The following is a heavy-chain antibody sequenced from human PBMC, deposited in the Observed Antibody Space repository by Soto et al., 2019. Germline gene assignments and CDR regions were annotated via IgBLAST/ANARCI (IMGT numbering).Heavy chain of an antibody. Sequence: GGSLRLSCAASGFTFSNYWMNWVRQAPGKGLEWVANIKKDGSAKYYVDSVKGRFTLSRDNAKNSLYLQMTSLRADDTAVYYCARGNYYDSNGYYPDYWGQGTLVTVSS. CDR1: GFTFSNYW. V-gene: IGHV3-7*04. D-gene: IGHD3-22*01. CDR2: IKKDGSAK. J-gene: IGHJ4*02. CDR3: ARGNYYDSNGYYPDY.